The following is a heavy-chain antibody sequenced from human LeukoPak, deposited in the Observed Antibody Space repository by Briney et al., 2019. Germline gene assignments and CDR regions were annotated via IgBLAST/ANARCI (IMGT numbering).Heavy chain of an antibody. V-gene: IGHV1-69*06. CDR1: GDTFSSYA. D-gene: IGHD6-13*01. Sequence: GPSVKVSCKASGDTFSSYAISWVRQAPGQGLEWMGGIIPIFGTANYAQKFQGRVTITADKSTSTAYMELSSLRSEDTAVYYCARESRGSSSALDYWGQGTLVTVSS. J-gene: IGHJ4*02. CDR2: IIPIFGTA. CDR3: ARESRGSSSALDY.